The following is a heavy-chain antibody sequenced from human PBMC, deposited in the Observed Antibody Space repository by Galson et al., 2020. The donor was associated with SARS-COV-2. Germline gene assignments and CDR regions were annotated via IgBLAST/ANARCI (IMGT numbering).Heavy chain of an antibody. J-gene: IGHJ5*02. V-gene: IGHV4-59*13. Sequence: SETLSLTCTVSGGSISSYYWSWIRQHPGKGLEWIGYIYYSGSTNYNPSLKSRVTISVDTSKNQFSLKLSSVTAADTAVYYCAREGDGSIVGARGLDPWGQGTLVTVSS. CDR2: IYYSGST. CDR1: GGSISSYY. D-gene: IGHD1-26*01. CDR3: AREGDGSIVGARGLDP.